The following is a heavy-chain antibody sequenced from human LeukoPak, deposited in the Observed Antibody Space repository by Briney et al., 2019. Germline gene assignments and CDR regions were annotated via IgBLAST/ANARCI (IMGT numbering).Heavy chain of an antibody. CDR2: IIPIFGTA. Sequence: ASVKVSCKASGGTFSSYAISWVRQAPGQGLGWMGGIIPIFGTANYAQKFQGRVTITADKSTSTAYMELSSLRSEDTAVYYCARSTRYGGYGYNYWGQGTLVTVSS. D-gene: IGHD4-17*01. J-gene: IGHJ4*02. V-gene: IGHV1-69*06. CDR3: ARSTRYGGYGYNY. CDR1: GGTFSSYA.